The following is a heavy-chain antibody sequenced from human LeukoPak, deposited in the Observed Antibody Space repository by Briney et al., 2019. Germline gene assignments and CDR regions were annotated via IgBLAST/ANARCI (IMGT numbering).Heavy chain of an antibody. D-gene: IGHD2-8*01. J-gene: IGHJ6*03. CDR2: IIPILSIA. Sequence: SVKVSCKASGGTFSSYAISWVRQAPGQGLEWMGRIIPILSIANYAQKFQGRVTITADKSTSTAYMELSSLRAEDTAVYYCANGALRLYYIDVWGKGTTVTVSS. CDR1: GGTFSSYA. V-gene: IGHV1-69*04. CDR3: ANGALRLYYIDV.